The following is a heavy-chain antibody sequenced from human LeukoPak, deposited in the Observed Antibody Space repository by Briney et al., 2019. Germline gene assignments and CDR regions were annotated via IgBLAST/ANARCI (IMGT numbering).Heavy chain of an antibody. V-gene: IGHV3-7*01. Sequence: GGSLRLSCVVSGFSFSSYWMDWVPQAPGKGLEWVAFIKQDVSETAYADSVKGRFTISRDNSKNSLYLQMNILRVEDSAVYYCATRGDLSWFGALRHWSQGTLVTVSS. CDR2: IKQDVSET. J-gene: IGHJ4*02. CDR1: GFSFSSYW. CDR3: ATRGDLSWFGALRH. D-gene: IGHD3-16*02.